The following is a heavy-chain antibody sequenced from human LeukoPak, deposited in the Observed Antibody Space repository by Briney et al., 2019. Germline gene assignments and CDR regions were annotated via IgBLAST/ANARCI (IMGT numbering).Heavy chain of an antibody. J-gene: IGHJ3*02. CDR1: GGSISSSSYY. V-gene: IGHV4-61*05. D-gene: IGHD3-3*01. CDR2: IYYSGST. Sequence: TETLSLTCTVSGGSISSSSYYWGWIRQPPGKGLEWIGYIYYSGSTNYNPSLKSRVTISVDTSKNQFSLKLSSVTAADTAVYYCASPSRDDFWSAFDIWGQGTMVTVSS. CDR3: ASPSRDDFWSAFDI.